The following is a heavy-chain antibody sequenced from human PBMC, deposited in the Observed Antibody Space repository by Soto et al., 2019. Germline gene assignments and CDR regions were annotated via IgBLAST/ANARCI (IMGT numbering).Heavy chain of an antibody. CDR1: GFTFSSYG. CDR3: AKANSDYYDRTSYFDY. D-gene: IGHD3-22*01. Sequence: QVQLVESGGGVVQPGRSLRLSCAASGFTFSSYGMHWVRQAPGKGLEWVAVISYDGSNKYYADSVKGRFTISRDNSKNPLYLQMNSLGAEDTAVYYCAKANSDYYDRTSYFDYWGQGTLVTVSS. V-gene: IGHV3-30*18. J-gene: IGHJ4*02. CDR2: ISYDGSNK.